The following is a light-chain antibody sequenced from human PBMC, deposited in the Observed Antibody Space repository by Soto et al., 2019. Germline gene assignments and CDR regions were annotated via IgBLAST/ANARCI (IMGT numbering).Light chain of an antibody. CDR1: NNDIGPYNY. CDR3: TSYTSSNTLV. V-gene: IGLV2-14*01. CDR2: GVY. Sequence: QSALTQPASVSGSPGQSITISCTGTNNDIGPYNYVSWYQQRPGEAPKLLIYGVYNRPPGLSSRFSASKFDNTASLTISGLQAEDEADYYCTSYTSSNTLVFGGGTKVTVL. J-gene: IGLJ2*01.